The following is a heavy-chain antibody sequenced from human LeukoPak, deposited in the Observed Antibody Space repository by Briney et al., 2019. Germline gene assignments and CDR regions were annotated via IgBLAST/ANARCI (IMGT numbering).Heavy chain of an antibody. V-gene: IGHV3-7*01. D-gene: IGHD2-15*01. Sequence: GGSLRLSCEASGFTFNTFWMSWVRQAPGKGLEWVANINQGGRDTNYVDSVKGRFTIARDDAKNSLYLRMNSLRAEDTAVYFCARDKGGMAPFDHWGQGTLVTVSS. CDR3: ARDKGGMAPFDH. J-gene: IGHJ4*02. CDR2: INQGGRDT. CDR1: GFTFNTFW.